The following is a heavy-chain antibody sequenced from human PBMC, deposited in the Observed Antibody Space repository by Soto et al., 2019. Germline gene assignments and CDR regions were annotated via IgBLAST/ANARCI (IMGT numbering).Heavy chain of an antibody. CDR1: GCSIRSYY. CDR3: AKNYGNAFDI. CDR2: IYYSGST. Sequence: SETLSLTCTFSGCSIRSYYWSWIRQPPGKGLEWIGYIYYSGSTNYNPSLKSRVTISVDTSKNQFSLKLSSVTAADTAVYYCAKNYGNAFDIWGQGTMVTVSS. V-gene: IGHV4-59*01. J-gene: IGHJ3*02. D-gene: IGHD3-10*01.